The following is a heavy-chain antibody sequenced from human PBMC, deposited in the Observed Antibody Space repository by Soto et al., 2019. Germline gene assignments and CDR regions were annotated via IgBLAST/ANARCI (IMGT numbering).Heavy chain of an antibody. V-gene: IGHV3-23*01. J-gene: IGHJ3*02. CDR3: AKCMQAYWNYDAHHI. CDR2: ITATGGNT. Sequence: HPGGSQRLSCAASGFTFSTYSMTWVRQAPGKGLEWVAHITATGGNTYYADSVRGRFTISRDTSGNTLYLQMNSLRAEDTALYYCAKCMQAYWNYDAHHIWGQGTMVTVSS. D-gene: IGHD1-7*01. CDR1: GFTFSTYS.